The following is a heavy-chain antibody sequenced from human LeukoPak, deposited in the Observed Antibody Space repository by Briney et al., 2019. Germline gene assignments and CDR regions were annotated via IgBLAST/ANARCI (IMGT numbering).Heavy chain of an antibody. J-gene: IGHJ4*02. CDR3: ARDGPELRYFDWLSNTDY. Sequence: ASVKVSCKASGYTFTSYGISWVRQAPGQELEWMGWISAYNGNTNYAQKLQGRVTMTTDTSTSTAYMELRSLRSDDTAVYYCARDGPELRYFDWLSNTDYWGQGTLVTVSS. D-gene: IGHD3-9*01. V-gene: IGHV1-18*01. CDR1: GYTFTSYG. CDR2: ISAYNGNT.